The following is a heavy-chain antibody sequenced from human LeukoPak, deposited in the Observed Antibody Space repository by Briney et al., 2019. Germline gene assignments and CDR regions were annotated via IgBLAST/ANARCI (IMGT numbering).Heavy chain of an antibody. CDR1: SGSITTSSHS. V-gene: IGHV4-39*01. CDR2: IYYTGRT. Sequence: PSDTLSLTRTVASGSITTSSHSSAWIRQPPWKGLEWTGTIYYTGRTYYNPSIKRRVTISVDTSKNQFSLKLSSVTAADTAVYYCAQSLGSSNWIGNWFDPWGQGTLVTVSS. D-gene: IGHD6-13*01. J-gene: IGHJ5*02. CDR3: AQSLGSSNWIGNWFDP.